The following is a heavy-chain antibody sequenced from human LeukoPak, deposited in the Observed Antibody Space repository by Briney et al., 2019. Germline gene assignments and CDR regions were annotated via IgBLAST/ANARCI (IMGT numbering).Heavy chain of an antibody. J-gene: IGHJ6*03. D-gene: IGHD5-24*01. V-gene: IGHV1-8*01. CDR1: GYTFTSYD. CDR3: ARGFEVATHYYMDV. Sequence: ASVKVSCKASGYTFTSYDINWVRQATGQGLEWMGWMNPNSGNTGYAQKFQGRVTMTRNTSISTAYMELSSLRSEDTAVYYCARGFEVATHYYMDVWGKGTTVTISS. CDR2: MNPNSGNT.